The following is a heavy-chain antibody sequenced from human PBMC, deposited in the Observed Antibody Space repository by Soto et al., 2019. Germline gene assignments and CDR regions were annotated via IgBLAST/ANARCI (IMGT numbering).Heavy chain of an antibody. CDR3: ARGGGAAAGTFYFDY. V-gene: IGHV4-30-4*01. CDR1: GGSISSGDYY. J-gene: IGHJ4*02. CDR2: IYYSGST. D-gene: IGHD6-13*01. Sequence: QVQLQESGPGLVKPSQTLSLSCSVSGGSISSGDYYWSWIRQPPGKGLEWIGYIYYSGSTYYNPSLKSRVTISVDTSKNQFSLKLNSVTAADTAVYYRARGGGAAAGTFYFDYWGQGTLVTVSS.